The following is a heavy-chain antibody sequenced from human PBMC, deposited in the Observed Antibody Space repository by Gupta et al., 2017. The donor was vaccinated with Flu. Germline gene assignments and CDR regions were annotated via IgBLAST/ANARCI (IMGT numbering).Heavy chain of an antibody. CDR2: SSSSGSTS. CDR3: ARGPFSDCEGATCYSLFSWFDP. J-gene: IGHJ5*02. V-gene: IGHV3-11*01. D-gene: IGHD2-15*01. CDR1: GSTFTDYY. Sequence: QVQLVESGGGLVKPGGSLRLSCAASGSTFTDYYMSWIRQAPGKGLEWVAYSSSSGSTSYYADSVTGRFNVSRDTAKNSRYLQMTGLRAEDTAMYYCARGPFSDCEGATCYSLFSWFDPWGQGTLVTVSS.